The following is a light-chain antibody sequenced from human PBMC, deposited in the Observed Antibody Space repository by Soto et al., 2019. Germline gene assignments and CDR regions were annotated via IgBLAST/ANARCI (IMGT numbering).Light chain of an antibody. CDR2: DAS. CDR1: QDISNY. J-gene: IGKJ5*01. V-gene: IGKV1-33*01. CDR3: QQSDSLPIT. Sequence: DIQMTQSPSSLSASVGDRVTITCRASQDISNYLNWYQQRPGKDPKLLIYDASHLERGVHSRFSGTRSGTHFTFAITRLQPEDVATYYCQQSDSLPITCGQGTRLEI.